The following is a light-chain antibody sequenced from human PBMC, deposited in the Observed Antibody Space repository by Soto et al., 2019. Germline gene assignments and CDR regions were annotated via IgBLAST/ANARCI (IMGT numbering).Light chain of an antibody. V-gene: IGKV3-20*01. Sequence: EVVLTQSPGTLSLSPGERATLSCRASQSVTNKYLAWYQQKPGQAPRLLIFGSSDRATGIPDRFGGSGSGTDFTLTISRLEPEDFAVYYCQQDGSSPPYTFGQGTKLEI. CDR3: QQDGSSPPYT. J-gene: IGKJ2*01. CDR2: GSS. CDR1: QSVTNKY.